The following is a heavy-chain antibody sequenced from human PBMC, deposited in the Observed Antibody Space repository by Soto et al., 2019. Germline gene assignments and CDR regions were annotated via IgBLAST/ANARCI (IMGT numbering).Heavy chain of an antibody. CDR3: TRVGRGTSGYFEY. Sequence: QVQLVKSGAEVKKPGASVKVSCKASGYTLTSYDIHWVRQAPGQGLEWLGWMNPNTGNEASAQKFHSRVTMTMNISMNTAYMQVSSLISEDTAVYFSTRVGRGTSGYFEYRGQGTRVSVSS. D-gene: IGHD6-19*01. CDR1: GYTLTSYD. J-gene: IGHJ4*02. CDR2: MNPNTGNE. V-gene: IGHV1-8*01.